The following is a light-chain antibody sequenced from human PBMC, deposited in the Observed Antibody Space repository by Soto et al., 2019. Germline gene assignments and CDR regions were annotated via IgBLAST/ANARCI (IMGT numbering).Light chain of an antibody. CDR3: QQYYTSSWT. CDR2: QAS. CDR1: QSINNW. V-gene: IGKV1-5*03. Sequence: DIQMTQSPSTLSASVGDRVTITCRASQSINNWLAWYQQKPGKAPQVLIYQASSLQSGVPSRFSGSGSGTEFTLTISSLQPDDFANYYCQQYYTSSWTFGQGTKVEI. J-gene: IGKJ1*01.